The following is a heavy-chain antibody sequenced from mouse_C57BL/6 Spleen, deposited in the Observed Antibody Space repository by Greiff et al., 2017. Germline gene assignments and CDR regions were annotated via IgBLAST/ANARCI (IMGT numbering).Heavy chain of an antibody. CDR2: INPSSGYT. V-gene: IGHV1-4*01. CDR1: GYTFTSYT. J-gene: IGHJ3*01. CDR3: ARTGSSGSWFAY. Sequence: VQLQQSGAELARPGASVKMSCKASGYTFTSYTMHWVKQRPRQGLEWIGYINPSSGYTKYNQKFKDKATLTADKSSSTAYMQLSSLTSEDSAVYYCARTGSSGSWFAYWGQGTLVTVSA. D-gene: IGHD3-2*02.